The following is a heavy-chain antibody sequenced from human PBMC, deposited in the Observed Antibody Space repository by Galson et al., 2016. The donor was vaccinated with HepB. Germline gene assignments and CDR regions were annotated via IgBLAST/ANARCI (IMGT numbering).Heavy chain of an antibody. J-gene: IGHJ4*02. V-gene: IGHV1-2*02. D-gene: IGHD6-19*01. CDR3: ATAPGAGTL. CDR1: GNTFTDYW. Sequence: SVKVSCKASGNTFTDYWIHWVRQAPGLGLEWMGWINPTTGATKYAPKFQDRVTMTSDTSTTTSYLDVRGLTPDDTAVYFCATAPGAGTLWGPGTLVSVSS. CDR2: INPTTGAT.